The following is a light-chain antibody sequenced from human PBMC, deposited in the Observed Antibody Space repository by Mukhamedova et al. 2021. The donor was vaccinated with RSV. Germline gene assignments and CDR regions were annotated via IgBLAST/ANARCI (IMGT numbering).Light chain of an antibody. CDR3: QQYNTYWT. CDR2: KAS. J-gene: IGKJ1*01. Sequence: WYQRRVHGKAPKLLIYKASSLDSGVPSRFSGSGSGTEFTLTITSLQPDDFATYYCQQYNTYWTFGQGTKAEIK. V-gene: IGKV1-5*03.